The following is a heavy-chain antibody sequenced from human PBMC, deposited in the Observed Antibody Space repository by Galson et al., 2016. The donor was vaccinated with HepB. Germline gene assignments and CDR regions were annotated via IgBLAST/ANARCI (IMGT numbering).Heavy chain of an antibody. Sequence: ETLSLTCTVSGYAISSGYDYWGWIRQPPGEGLEWIASVDQSGRTYYNPSLKSRVTISVDTSKNQFSLKLNSLTAADTAVFYCVRSGDSGAFDFWGQGTQVTVSS. CDR3: VRSGDSGAFDF. CDR1: GYAISSGYDY. V-gene: IGHV4-38-2*02. CDR2: VDQSGRT. D-gene: IGHD2-21*01. J-gene: IGHJ3*01.